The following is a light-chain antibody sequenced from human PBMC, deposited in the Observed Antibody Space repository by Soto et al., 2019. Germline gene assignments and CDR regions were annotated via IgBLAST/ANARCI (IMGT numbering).Light chain of an antibody. Sequence: QPVLTQSPSASASLGASVKRTCTLSSGHSSYAIAWHQQQPEKGPRYLMKLNSDGSHSKGDGIPDSFSGSSAGAERYLTISRLQSEDEADYYCQTWGTGIEVFGGGTKVTVL. CDR2: LNSDGSH. J-gene: IGLJ3*02. CDR1: SGHSSYA. CDR3: QTWGTGIEV. V-gene: IGLV4-69*01.